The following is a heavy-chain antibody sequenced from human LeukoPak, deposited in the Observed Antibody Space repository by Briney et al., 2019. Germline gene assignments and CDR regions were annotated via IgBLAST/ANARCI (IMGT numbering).Heavy chain of an antibody. V-gene: IGHV4-61*01. CDR3: ARSVATVYFDY. Sequence: SETLSLTCTVSGGSVSSGSYYWSWIRQSPGKGLGWIGYIYYSGSTNYNPSLKSRVTISVDTSKNQFSLKLSSVSAADTAVYYCARSVATVYFDYWGQGTLVTVSS. CDR2: IYYSGST. D-gene: IGHD5-12*01. J-gene: IGHJ4*02. CDR1: GGSVSSGSYY.